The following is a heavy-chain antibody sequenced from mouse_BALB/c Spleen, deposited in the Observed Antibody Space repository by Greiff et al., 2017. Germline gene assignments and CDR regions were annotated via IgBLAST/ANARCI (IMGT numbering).Heavy chain of an antibody. Sequence: QVQLQQSGAELAKPGASVKMSCKASGYTFTSYWMHWVKQRPGQGLEWIGEINPSNGGTNFNEKFKGKATLTADKSSSTAYMQLSSLTSENSAVYFCARSGYYGQGPPFAYWGQGTLVTVSA. D-gene: IGHD1-1*02. CDR1: GYTFTSYW. J-gene: IGHJ3*01. CDR2: INPSNGGT. V-gene: IGHV1-7*01. CDR3: ARSGYYGQGPPFAY.